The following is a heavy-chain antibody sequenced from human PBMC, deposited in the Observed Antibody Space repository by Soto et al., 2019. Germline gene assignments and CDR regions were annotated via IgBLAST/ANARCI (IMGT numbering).Heavy chain of an antibody. J-gene: IGHJ4*02. D-gene: IGHD1-1*01. CDR2: IWYDGSIK. Sequence: QVQLVESGGGVVQPGTSLRLSCVASGFTFSNFAMHWVRQAPGKGLEWVAVIWYDGSIKYYADPVKGRLTISRDNSKNTLYLQMNSLLVEDMAVYYCARQSTNGYSDYWGQGTLVTVSS. V-gene: IGHV3-33*01. CDR1: GFTFSNFA. CDR3: ARQSTNGYSDY.